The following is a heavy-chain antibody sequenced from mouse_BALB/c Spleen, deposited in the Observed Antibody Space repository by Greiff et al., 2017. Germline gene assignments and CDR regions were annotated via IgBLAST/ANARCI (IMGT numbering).Heavy chain of an antibody. CDR1: GYTFTSYW. Sequence: QVHVKQSGAELARPGASVKLSCKASGYTFTSYWMQWVKQRPGQGLEWIGAIYPGDGDTRYTQKFKGKATLTADKSSSTAYMQLSSLASEDSAVYYCARSVYYDYAWFAYWGQGTLVTVSA. CDR3: ARSVYYDYAWFAY. V-gene: IGHV1-87*01. D-gene: IGHD2-4*01. CDR2: IYPGDGDT. J-gene: IGHJ3*01.